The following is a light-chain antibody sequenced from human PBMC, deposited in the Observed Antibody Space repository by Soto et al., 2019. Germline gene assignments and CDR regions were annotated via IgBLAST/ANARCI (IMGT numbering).Light chain of an antibody. Sequence: DIQMTQSPSSLSASVGDRVTITCQASQDSSNYLNWYQQKPGKAPKLLIYDASNLETGVPSRFSGSGSGTDFTFTIRSLQPEDIATYYCQQYDNPPLTFGGGTKVEIK. J-gene: IGKJ4*01. CDR3: QQYDNPPLT. CDR2: DAS. CDR1: QDSSNY. V-gene: IGKV1-33*01.